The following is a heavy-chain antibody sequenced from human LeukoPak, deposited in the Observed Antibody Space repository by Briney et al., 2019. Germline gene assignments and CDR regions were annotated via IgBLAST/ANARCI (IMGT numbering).Heavy chain of an antibody. J-gene: IGHJ6*02. CDR3: AKGWQRRYFYGMDV. CDR1: GFTFDDYD. CDR2: ITWNSGNI. Sequence: GGSLRLSCAASGFTFDDYDMHWVRQAPGKGLEWVSGITWNSGNIGYADSVKGRFTISRDNAKNSLYLQMNSLRAEDTALYYCAKGWQRRYFYGMDVWGQGTTVTVSS. V-gene: IGHV3-9*01. D-gene: IGHD5-12*01.